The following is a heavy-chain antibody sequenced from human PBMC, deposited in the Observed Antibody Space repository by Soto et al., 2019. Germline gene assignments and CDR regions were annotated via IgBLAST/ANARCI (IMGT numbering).Heavy chain of an antibody. CDR3: ARESEDLTSNFDY. CDR1: GFTFTRYS. Sequence: GSLRFSCAASGFTFTRYSMNWVRQAPGKGLEWVSSISSTTNYIYYGDSMKGRFTISRDNAKNSLYLEMNSLRAEDTAVYYCARESEDLTSNFDYWGQGTLVTSPQ. V-gene: IGHV3-21*06. J-gene: IGHJ4*02. CDR2: ISSTTNYI.